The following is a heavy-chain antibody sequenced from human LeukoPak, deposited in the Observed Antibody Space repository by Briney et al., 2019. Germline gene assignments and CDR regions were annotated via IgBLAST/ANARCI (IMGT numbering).Heavy chain of an antibody. J-gene: IGHJ5*02. D-gene: IGHD1-26*01. Sequence: SETLSLTCTVSGGSISSYYWSWIRQPPGKGLEWIGHIYTSGSTNYNPSLKSRVTISVDTSKNQFSLKLSSVTAADTAVYYCARLRDRVGSHWFDPWGQGTLVTVSS. CDR1: GGSISSYY. CDR3: ARLRDRVGSHWFDP. V-gene: IGHV4-4*09. CDR2: IYTSGST.